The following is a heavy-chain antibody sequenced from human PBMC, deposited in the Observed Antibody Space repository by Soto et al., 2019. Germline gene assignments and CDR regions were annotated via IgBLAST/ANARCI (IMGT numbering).Heavy chain of an antibody. CDR3: ARGVLGPGDYYYGMDV. J-gene: IGHJ6*02. CDR2: IGAASDT. CDR1: GFTFSNYD. V-gene: IGHV3-13*01. D-gene: IGHD7-27*01. Sequence: SCAASGFTFSNYDMHWFRQAPGEGLEWVSGIGAASDTYYPVFVQGRFTVSRDNAKKSLYLQMNSLRAGDTAVYYCARGVLGPGDYYYGMDVWGQGTTVTVSS.